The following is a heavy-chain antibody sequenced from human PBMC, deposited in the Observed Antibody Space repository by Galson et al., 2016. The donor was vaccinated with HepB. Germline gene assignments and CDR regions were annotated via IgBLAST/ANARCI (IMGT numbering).Heavy chain of an antibody. V-gene: IGHV4-61*01. J-gene: IGHJ5*02. D-gene: IGHD3-3*01. Sequence: SETLSLTCTVSGGSVTSGKYYWSWIRQSPGKGLEWIGYIYYTGSTNFNPSLSSRVTISADTSKNQFSLKLTSVTAADTAVYYCVRGSPDYDFWMWFDPWGQGTLVTVSS. CDR1: GGSVTSGKYY. CDR2: IYYTGST. CDR3: VRGSPDYDFWMWFDP.